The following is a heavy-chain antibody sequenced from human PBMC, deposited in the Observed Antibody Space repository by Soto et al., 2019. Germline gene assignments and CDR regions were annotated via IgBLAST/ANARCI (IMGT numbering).Heavy chain of an antibody. Sequence: QVQLQESGPGLVKPSGTLSLTCAVSGGSISSSNWWSWVRQPPGKGLEWIGEIYHSGITNYNPSLNSRVTISVDKTKSQFSLQLSSVTAADTAVYYCARVSGSYYYGMDVWGQGITVTVSS. D-gene: IGHD1-26*01. V-gene: IGHV4-4*02. CDR1: GGSISSSNW. CDR2: IYHSGIT. CDR3: ARVSGSYYYGMDV. J-gene: IGHJ6*02.